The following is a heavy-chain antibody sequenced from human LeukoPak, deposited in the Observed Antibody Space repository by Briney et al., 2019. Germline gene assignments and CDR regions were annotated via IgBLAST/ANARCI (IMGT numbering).Heavy chain of an antibody. D-gene: IGHD6-19*01. CDR2: INPNSGGT. V-gene: IGHV1-2*04. Sequence: ASVKVSCKASGYTFTSYYMHWVRQAPGQGLEGMGWINPNSGGTNYAQKFQGWVTMTRDTSISTAYMELSRLRSDDTAVYYCATGIAVDSYYGMDVWGQGTTVTVSS. CDR1: GYTFTSYY. CDR3: ATGIAVDSYYGMDV. J-gene: IGHJ6*02.